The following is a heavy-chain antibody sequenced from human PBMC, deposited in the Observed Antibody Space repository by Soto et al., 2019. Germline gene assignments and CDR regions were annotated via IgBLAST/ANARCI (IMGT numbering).Heavy chain of an antibody. D-gene: IGHD6-19*01. CDR3: AREAAGTPFLIDY. J-gene: IGHJ4*02. CDR1: GFNFSSYD. Sequence: EVQLVESGGGLVQPGGSLRLSCAASGFNFSSYDMHWVRQVPGKGLEWVSAIGTGHDTYYPVSVKGRFTLSRENAKNYLYLQMNSLRAGDTAVYYCAREAAGTPFLIDYWGQGTLVAVSS. V-gene: IGHV3-13*01. CDR2: IGTGHDT.